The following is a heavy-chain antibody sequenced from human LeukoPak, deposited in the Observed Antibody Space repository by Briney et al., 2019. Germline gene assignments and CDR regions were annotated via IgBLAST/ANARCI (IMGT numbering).Heavy chain of an antibody. D-gene: IGHD6-13*01. CDR3: ASTPYSYGSYSSSWFFDY. V-gene: IGHV4-34*01. J-gene: IGHJ4*02. Sequence: PSETLSLTCAVYGGSFSGYYWSWIRQPPGKGLEWIGEINHSGSTNYNPSLKSRVTISVDTSKNQFSLKLSSVTAADTAVYYCASTPYSYGSYSSSWFFDYWGQGTLVTVSS. CDR2: INHSGST. CDR1: GGSFSGYY.